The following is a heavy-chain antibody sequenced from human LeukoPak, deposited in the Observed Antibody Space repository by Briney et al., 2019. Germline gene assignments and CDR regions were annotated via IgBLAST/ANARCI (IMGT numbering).Heavy chain of an antibody. CDR1: GGTFSSYA. D-gene: IGHD6-19*01. J-gene: IGHJ4*02. CDR2: IIPIFGTA. CDR3: ARDWSSGWYRY. V-gene: IGHV1-69*05. Sequence: GASVKVSCKASGGTFSSYAISWVRQAPGQGLEWMGRIIPIFGTANYAQKFQGRVTITTDESTSTAYMELSSLRSEDTAVYYRARDWSSGWYRYWGQGTLVTVSS.